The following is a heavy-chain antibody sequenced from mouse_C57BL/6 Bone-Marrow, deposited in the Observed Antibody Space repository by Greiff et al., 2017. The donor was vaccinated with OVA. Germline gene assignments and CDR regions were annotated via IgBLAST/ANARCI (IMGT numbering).Heavy chain of an antibody. CDR2: IYPGSGNT. V-gene: IGHV1-76*01. CDR1: GYTFTDYY. Sequence: QVQLQQSGAELARPGASVKLSCKASGYTFTDYYINWVKQRPGQGLEWIARIYPGSGNTYYNEKFKGKATLTAEKSSSTAYMQLSSLTSEDSAVYFCARLTSWFAYWGQGTLVTVSA. CDR3: ARLTSWFAY. J-gene: IGHJ3*01. D-gene: IGHD4-1*01.